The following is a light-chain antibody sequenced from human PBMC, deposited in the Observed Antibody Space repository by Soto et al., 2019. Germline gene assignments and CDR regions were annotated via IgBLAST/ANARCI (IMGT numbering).Light chain of an antibody. CDR3: AVWDDSLTAYL. CDR2: KND. V-gene: IGLV1-47*01. Sequence: QSVLTQPPSASGTLGQRVTISCSGSTSNIGKNFVYWYQQLPGMAPRLLIYKNDQRPSGVPDRFSGSKSGTSASLAISGVRSEDEADYFCAVWDDSLTAYLFGSGTKLTVL. CDR1: TSNIGKNF. J-gene: IGLJ1*01.